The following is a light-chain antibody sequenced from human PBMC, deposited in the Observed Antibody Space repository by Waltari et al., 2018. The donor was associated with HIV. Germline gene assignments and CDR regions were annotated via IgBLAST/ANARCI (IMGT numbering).Light chain of an antibody. CDR3: ATWDDSLNGDVV. Sequence: QSVLTQPPSASGTPGQRVTISCSGSSSNIGSKTVNWYQQLPGTAPKLLIYRNNQPPSGVPYRFSGSKSGTSASLAISGLQSEDEADYYCATWDDSLNGDVVFGGGTKLTVL. V-gene: IGLV1-44*01. CDR2: RNN. J-gene: IGLJ2*01. CDR1: SSNIGSKT.